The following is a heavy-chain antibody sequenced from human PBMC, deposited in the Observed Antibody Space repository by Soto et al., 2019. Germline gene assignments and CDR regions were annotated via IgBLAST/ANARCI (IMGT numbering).Heavy chain of an antibody. J-gene: IGHJ5*02. CDR2: IIPIFGTA. CDR3: AKDTRRYCTAGTCVPGFDP. D-gene: IGHD2-8*02. CDR1: GGTFGSYA. Sequence: QVQLVQSGAEVKKPGSSVKVSCKASGGTFGSYAISWVRQAPGQGLEWMGGIIPIFGTANYAQKFQGRVTITADESTRIAYMERSSLRSEDTAVYYWAKDTRRYCTAGTCVPGFDPWGQGTLVTVSS. V-gene: IGHV1-69*01.